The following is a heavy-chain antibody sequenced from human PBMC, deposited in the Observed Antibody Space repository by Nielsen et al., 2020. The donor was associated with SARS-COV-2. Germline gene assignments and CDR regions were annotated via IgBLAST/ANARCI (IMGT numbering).Heavy chain of an antibody. Sequence: GESLKISCEASGITYINYGMSWVRQAPGKGLESVSSIGTSGGNSYYSDSVKGRFTISRDISKNTLFLQMNSLRAEDTALYYCTTRTFYLDYWGQGTLVTVSS. V-gene: IGHV3-23*01. J-gene: IGHJ4*02. D-gene: IGHD1-1*01. CDR3: TTRTFYLDY. CDR2: IGTSGGNS. CDR1: GITYINYG.